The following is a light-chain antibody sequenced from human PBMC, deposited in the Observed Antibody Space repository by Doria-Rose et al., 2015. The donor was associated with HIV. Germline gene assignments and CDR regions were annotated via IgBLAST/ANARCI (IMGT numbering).Light chain of an antibody. Sequence: EIVMTQSPGTLSLSPWERATLSCRASQSFSNTYLAWYQQKPGQAPSLLIYDGSTRATGIPDRFSASGSGTDFTLTINRLEPEDFALYYCHQYGTSWTFGQGTKVEI. CDR3: HQYGTSWT. J-gene: IGKJ1*01. CDR2: DGS. V-gene: IGKV3-20*01. CDR1: QSFSNTY.